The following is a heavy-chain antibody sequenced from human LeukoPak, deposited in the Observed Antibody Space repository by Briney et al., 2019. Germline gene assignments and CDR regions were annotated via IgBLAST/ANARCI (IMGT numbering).Heavy chain of an antibody. D-gene: IGHD5-18*01. V-gene: IGHV4-39*01. CDR2: IYYSGNT. CDR1: GGSISSSSYS. CDR3: ARLILYTYGRDY. Sequence: SETLSLTCTVSGGSISSSSYSWGRIRQPPGMGLEWIGDIYYSGNTYYNPSLKSRVTISVDTSKNQFSLKVTSVTATDTAVYYCARLILYTYGRDYWGQGTLVTVSS. J-gene: IGHJ4*02.